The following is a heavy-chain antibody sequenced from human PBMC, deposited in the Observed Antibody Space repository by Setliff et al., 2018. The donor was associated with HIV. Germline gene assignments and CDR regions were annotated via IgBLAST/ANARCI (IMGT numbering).Heavy chain of an antibody. CDR2: VIPIFGST. Sequence: SVKVSCKASGYTFTRYYMHWVRQAPGQGLEWMGGVIPIFGSTTFAQKFQGRVTITADESKDTVEMELSSLTSEDTAVYYCARDDHYYDMGSILSDWFFDVWDRGTLVTVSS. D-gene: IGHD3-22*01. J-gene: IGHJ2*01. CDR1: GYTFTRYY. V-gene: IGHV1-69*13. CDR3: ARDDHYYDMGSILSDWFFDV.